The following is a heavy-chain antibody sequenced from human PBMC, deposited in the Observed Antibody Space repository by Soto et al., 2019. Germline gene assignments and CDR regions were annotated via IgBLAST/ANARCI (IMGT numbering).Heavy chain of an antibody. D-gene: IGHD6-13*01. CDR3: ARGYSSSWYIGY. J-gene: IGHJ4*02. Sequence: GGSLRLSCAASGFTFSSYWMHWVRQAPGKGLVWVSRINSDGSSTSYADSVKGRFTISRDNAKNTLYQQMNSLRAEDTAVYYCARGYSSSWYIGYWGQGTLVTVSS. V-gene: IGHV3-74*01. CDR1: GFTFSSYW. CDR2: INSDGSST.